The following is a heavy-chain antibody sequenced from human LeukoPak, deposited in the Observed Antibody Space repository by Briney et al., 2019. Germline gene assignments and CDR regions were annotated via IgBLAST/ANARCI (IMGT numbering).Heavy chain of an antibody. CDR2: ISYDGSNK. V-gene: IGHV3-30-3*01. J-gene: IGHJ4*02. CDR3: ARDWGITMIVVVITAPGDY. D-gene: IGHD3-22*01. Sequence: GGSLRLSCAASGFTFSSYAMYWVRQAPGKGLEWVAVISYDGSNKYYADSVKGRFTISRDNSKNTLYLQMNSLRAEDTAVYYCARDWGITMIVVVITAPGDYWGQGTLVTVSS. CDR1: GFTFSSYA.